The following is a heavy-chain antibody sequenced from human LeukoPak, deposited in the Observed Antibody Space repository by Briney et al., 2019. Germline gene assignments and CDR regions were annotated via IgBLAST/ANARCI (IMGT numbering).Heavy chain of an antibody. J-gene: IGHJ5*02. D-gene: IGHD2-2*01. V-gene: IGHV4-61*01. CDR2: IYDSGST. Sequence: KTSETLTLTCTVSGGSVSSGSYYWSWIRQPPGKGLEWIGYIYDSGSTNYNPSLKSRVTISVDTSKNQFSLKLSSVTAAGTAVYYCARASIVVVRAARIGNWFDPWGQGTLVTVSS. CDR3: ARASIVVVRAARIGNWFDP. CDR1: GGSVSSGSYY.